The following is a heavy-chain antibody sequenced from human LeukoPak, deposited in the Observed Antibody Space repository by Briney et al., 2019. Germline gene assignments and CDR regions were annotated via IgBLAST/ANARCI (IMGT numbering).Heavy chain of an antibody. V-gene: IGHV1-18*01. CDR1: GYTFTSYG. CDR2: ISAYNGNT. Sequence: ASVKVCFKASGYTFTSYGISWVRQAPGQGLEWMGWISAYNGNTNYAQKLQGRVTMTTDTSTSTAYMELRSLRSDDTAVYYCAKDPWATGPSDYWGQGTLVTVSS. CDR3: AKDPWATGPSDY. D-gene: IGHD5-12*01. J-gene: IGHJ4*02.